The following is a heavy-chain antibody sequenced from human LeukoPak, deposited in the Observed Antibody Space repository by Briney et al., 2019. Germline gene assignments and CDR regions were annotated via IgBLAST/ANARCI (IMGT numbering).Heavy chain of an antibody. CDR1: GFTFSSYW. D-gene: IGHD3-10*01. Sequence: GGSLRLSCAASGFTFSSYWMSWVRQAPGKGLEWVANIKQDGSEKYYVDPVKGRFTISRDNAKNTLYLQMNSLRAEDTAVYYCAKVGRGGTYYYYYYMDVWGKGTTVTVSS. V-gene: IGHV3-7*01. J-gene: IGHJ6*03. CDR2: IKQDGSEK. CDR3: AKVGRGGTYYYYYYMDV.